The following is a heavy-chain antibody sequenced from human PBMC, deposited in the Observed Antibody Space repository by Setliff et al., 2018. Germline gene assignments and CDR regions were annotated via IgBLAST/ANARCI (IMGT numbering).Heavy chain of an antibody. Sequence: SETLSLTCTVSGGSISGRLYYWGWIRQPPGKGLEWIGTIYYSGSTYYNPSLKSRVTIAVDTSKNQFSLKLSSVTAADTATYYCARAGPTVTFFRVLVISWWDPWGQGSLVTVSS. CDR3: ARAGPTVTFFRVLVISWWDP. CDR2: IYYSGST. D-gene: IGHD3-3*01. V-gene: IGHV4-39*07. J-gene: IGHJ5*02. CDR1: GGSISGRLYY.